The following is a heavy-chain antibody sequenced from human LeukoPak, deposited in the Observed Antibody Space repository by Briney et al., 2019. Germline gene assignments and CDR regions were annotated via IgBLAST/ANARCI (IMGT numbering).Heavy chain of an antibody. D-gene: IGHD6-13*01. CDR3: ARDYGIAAAGTGLDY. CDR1: GFTFSNYG. J-gene: IGHJ4*02. CDR2: IWYDGGDK. Sequence: GRSLRLSCAASGFTFSNYGMHWVRQAPGKGLEWVAVIWYDGGDKYYVDSVKGRFTISRDNSKNTLYLQMNSLRAEDTAVYYCARDYGIAAAGTGLDYWGQGTLVTVSS. V-gene: IGHV3-33*01.